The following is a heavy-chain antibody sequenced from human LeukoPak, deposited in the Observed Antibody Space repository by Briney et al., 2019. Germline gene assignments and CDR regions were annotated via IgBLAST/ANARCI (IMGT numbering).Heavy chain of an antibody. J-gene: IGHJ6*03. CDR3: ARVEGYCSGGSCHSAYYYYMDV. CDR2: LNWNGGST. D-gene: IGHD2-15*01. V-gene: IGHV3-20*04. Sequence: GGSLRLSCAASGVTFDDYGMSWGRQAPREGLEGVSGLNWNGGSTGYADSLKGTFTISRDNAKKSLYLQMNSLRAEDTALYYCARVEGYCSGGSCHSAYYYYMDVWGKGTTVTVSS. CDR1: GVTFDDYG.